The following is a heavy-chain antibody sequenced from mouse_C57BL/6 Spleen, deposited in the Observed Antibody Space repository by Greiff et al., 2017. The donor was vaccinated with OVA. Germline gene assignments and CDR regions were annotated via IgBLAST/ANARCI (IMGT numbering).Heavy chain of an antibody. Sequence: QVQLQQPGAELVKPGASVKLSCKASGYTFTSYWMHWVKQRPGQGLEWIGMIHPNSGSTNYNEKFKSKATLTVDKSASTAYMQLSSLTSDDSAVYYCARSPLMYFDYWGQGTTLTVSS. CDR1: GYTFTSYW. J-gene: IGHJ2*01. CDR3: ARSPLMYFDY. V-gene: IGHV1-64*01. CDR2: IHPNSGST.